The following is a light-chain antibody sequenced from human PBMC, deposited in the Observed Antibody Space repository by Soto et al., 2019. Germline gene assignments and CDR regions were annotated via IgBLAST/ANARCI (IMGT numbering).Light chain of an antibody. CDR1: QSVSSN. CDR3: QQYNNWPPGYT. J-gene: IGKJ2*01. CDR2: GAS. Sequence: EIVMTQSPATLSVSPGERATLSCRASQSVSSNLAWYQQKPGQAPRLLIYGASIRATGIPARFSGSGSGTEFTLTISSLQSEDFAVYYCQQYNNWPPGYTFGQGIKLEIK. V-gene: IGKV3D-15*01.